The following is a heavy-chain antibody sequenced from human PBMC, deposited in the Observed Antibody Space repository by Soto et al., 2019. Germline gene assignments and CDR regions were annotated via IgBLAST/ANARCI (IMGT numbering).Heavy chain of an antibody. CDR3: ARESAGSGKNNWFDP. D-gene: IGHD3-10*01. V-gene: IGHV4-59*01. CDR2: IYYSGST. CDR1: GGSISTYY. Sequence: QVQLRESGPGLVKPSETLSLTCTVSGGSISTYYWSWIRQPPGKGLEWIGYIYYSGSTYYNPSLKRRVTMSVDTSRNQLVLQLNSVTAADTAGYYCARESAGSGKNNWFDPWGQGTLDTVSS. J-gene: IGHJ5*02.